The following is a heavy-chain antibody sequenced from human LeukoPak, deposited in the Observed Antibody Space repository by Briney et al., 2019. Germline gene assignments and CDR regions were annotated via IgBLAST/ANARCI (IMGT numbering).Heavy chain of an antibody. V-gene: IGHV6-1*01. D-gene: IGHD6-13*01. CDR2: TYRTSRWYN. CDR1: GDSVSSNSAA. CDR3: ARDLPPGAAGVTGPFDY. Sequence: SQTLSLTCAISGDSVSSNSAAWNWIRQSPSRGPEWLGRTYRTSRWYNDYAVSVKSRITINPDTSKNQFSLQLSSVTPEDTAVYYCARDLPPGAAGVTGPFDYWGQGTLVTVSA. J-gene: IGHJ4*02.